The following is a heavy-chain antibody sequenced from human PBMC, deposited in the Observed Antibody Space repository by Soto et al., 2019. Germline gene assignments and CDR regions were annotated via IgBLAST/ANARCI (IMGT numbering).Heavy chain of an antibody. V-gene: IGHV4-59*01. D-gene: IGHD6-13*01. CDR2: IYYSGTT. CDR3: ARGYSPSWYSFDY. CDR1: GGSISTYY. J-gene: IGHJ4*02. Sequence: SETLSLTCIVSGGSISTYYWSWIRQPPGKGLEWIGYIYYSGTTNYNPSLKSRVTLSVDTSKNQFALKLSSVTAADTAVYYCARGYSPSWYSFDYWGKGTLVTVST.